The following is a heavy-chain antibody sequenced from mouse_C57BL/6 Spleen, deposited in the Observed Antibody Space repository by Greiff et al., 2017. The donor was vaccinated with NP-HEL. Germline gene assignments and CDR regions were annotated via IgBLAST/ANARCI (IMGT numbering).Heavy chain of an antibody. J-gene: IGHJ2*01. CDR2: INPGSGGT. CDR3: ASVYYSNYGGYFDY. D-gene: IGHD2-5*01. V-gene: IGHV1-54*01. Sequence: QVQLQQSGAELVRPGTSVKVSCKASGYAFTNYLIEWVKQRPGQGLEWIGVINPGSGGTNYNEKFKGKATLTADKSSSTAYMQLSSLTSEDSAVYFCASVYYSNYGGYFDYWGQGTTLTVSS. CDR1: GYAFTNYL.